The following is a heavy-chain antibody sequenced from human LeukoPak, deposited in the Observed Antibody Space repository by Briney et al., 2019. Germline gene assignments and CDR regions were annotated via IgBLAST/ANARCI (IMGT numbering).Heavy chain of an antibody. CDR1: GYTFTSYA. CDR3: ARLTFGGVIVTPYFDY. Sequence: ASVKVSCKASGYTFTSYAMNWVRQAPGQGLEWMGWINTNTGNPTYAQGFTGRFVFSLDTSVSTAYLQISSLKAEDTAVYYCARLTFGGVIVTPYFDYWGQGTLVTVSS. CDR2: INTNTGNP. J-gene: IGHJ4*02. D-gene: IGHD3-16*02. V-gene: IGHV7-4-1*02.